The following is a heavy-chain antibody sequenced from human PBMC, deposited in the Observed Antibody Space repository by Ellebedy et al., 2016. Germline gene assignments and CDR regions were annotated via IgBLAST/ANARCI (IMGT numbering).Heavy chain of an antibody. Sequence: SETLSLTCDVSGGSVSSDYWNWIRRPPGKGLEWIGYVLHTGTTNYNPSLKSRVTMSVDTSKSQISLRLTSVTAADKAVYYCAKWNGGWYAFEVWGQGTMVTVSS. CDR1: GGSVSSDY. V-gene: IGHV4-59*02. CDR3: AKWNGGWYAFEV. CDR2: VLHTGTT. D-gene: IGHD6-19*01. J-gene: IGHJ3*01.